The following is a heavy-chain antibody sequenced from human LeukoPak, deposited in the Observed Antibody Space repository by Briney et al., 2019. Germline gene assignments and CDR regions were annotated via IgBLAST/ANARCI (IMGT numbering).Heavy chain of an antibody. V-gene: IGHV4-31*03. Sequence: PSETLSLTCTVSGGSISSGGYYWSWIRQHPGEGLEWIGYIYYSGSTYYNPSLKSRVTISVDTSKNQFSLKLSSVTAADTAVYYCARGGGSSSSGYGMDVWGKGTTVTVSS. J-gene: IGHJ6*04. CDR1: GGSISSGGYY. D-gene: IGHD6-13*01. CDR3: ARGGGSSSSGYGMDV. CDR2: IYYSGST.